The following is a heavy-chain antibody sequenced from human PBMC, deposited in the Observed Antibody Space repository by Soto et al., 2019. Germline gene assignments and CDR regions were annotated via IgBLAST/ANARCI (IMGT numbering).Heavy chain of an antibody. CDR3: GRGYCSSTSCSDYYYYYMDV. CDR1: GYTFTGYY. V-gene: IGHV1-2*04. J-gene: IGHJ6*03. D-gene: IGHD2-2*01. Sequence: ASVKVSCKASGYTFTGYYMHWVRQAPGQGLEWMGWINPNSGGTNYAQKFQGWDTKTKDTSISTTYMELSRLRSDDTAMYYYGRGYCSSTSCSDYYYYYMDVWGKGTTVTVSS. CDR2: INPNSGGT.